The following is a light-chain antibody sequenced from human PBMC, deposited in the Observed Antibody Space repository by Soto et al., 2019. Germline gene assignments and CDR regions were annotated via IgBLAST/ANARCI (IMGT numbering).Light chain of an antibody. V-gene: IGKV1-5*03. CDR1: QSISSW. CDR3: QQYNSYSST. CDR2: KAS. Sequence: DIRITQSPSTLSASVGDRVTITCRASQSISSWLAWYQQKPGKAPKLLIYKASSLESGVPSRFSGSGSGTEFTLTISSLQPDDFATYYCQQYNSYSSTFGQGTKVDIK. J-gene: IGKJ1*01.